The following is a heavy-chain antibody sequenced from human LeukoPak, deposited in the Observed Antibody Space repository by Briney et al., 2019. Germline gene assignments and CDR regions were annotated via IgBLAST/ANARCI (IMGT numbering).Heavy chain of an antibody. Sequence: GSLRLSCAASGFTFSNAWMSWVRQAPGKGLEWIGSIYHSGSTYYSPSLKSRVTISVDTSKNQFSLKLSSVTAADTAVYYCARAVAGHFYYYYYMDVWGKGTTVTISS. D-gene: IGHD6-19*01. CDR1: GFTFSNAW. CDR3: ARAVAGHFYYYYYMDV. CDR2: IYHSGST. V-gene: IGHV4-38-2*01. J-gene: IGHJ6*03.